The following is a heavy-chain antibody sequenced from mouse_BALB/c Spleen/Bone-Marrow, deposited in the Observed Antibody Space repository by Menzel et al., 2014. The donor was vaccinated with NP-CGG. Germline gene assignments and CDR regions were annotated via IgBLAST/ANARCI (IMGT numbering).Heavy chain of an antibody. CDR3: ARDRYYGYAMDY. J-gene: IGHJ4*01. CDR1: RFTFSSYG. Sequence: VQLKESGGGLVPPGGSLKLSWAASRFTFSSYGMFWVRQTPDKRLELVATINSNGGSTYYPDSVKGRFTISRDNAKNTLYLQMSSLKSEDTAMYYCARDRYYGYAMDYWGQGTSVTVSS. CDR2: INSNGGST. V-gene: IGHV5-6-3*01. D-gene: IGHD1-1*01.